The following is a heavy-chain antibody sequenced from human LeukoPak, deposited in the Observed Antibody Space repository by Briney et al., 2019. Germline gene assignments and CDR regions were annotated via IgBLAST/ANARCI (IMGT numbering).Heavy chain of an antibody. V-gene: IGHV3-74*01. CDR1: GFTFSSYW. Sequence: GGSLRLSCAASGFTFSSYWMHWVRQAPGKGQVWVSRINSDGSSTSYADSVKGRFTTSRVNAKNTLYQQMNSLRAEDAAVYYCARGGRGVICDYWGQGTLVTVSS. CDR2: INSDGSST. J-gene: IGHJ4*02. CDR3: ARGGRGVICDY. D-gene: IGHD3-10*01.